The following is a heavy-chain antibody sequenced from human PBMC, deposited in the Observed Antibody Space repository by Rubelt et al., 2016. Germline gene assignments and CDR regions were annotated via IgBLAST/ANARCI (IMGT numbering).Heavy chain of an antibody. CDR1: GFTFSNYG. Sequence: QVQLVESGGGVVQPGRSLRLSCAASGFTFSNYGMHWVRQAPGKGLEWVAVIWYDGSNKYYADSVKGRFTISRDNSKNTVDLQMNSLRAEDTAVYYCAKDRARIPPGDTDYWGQGTLVTVSS. J-gene: IGHJ4*02. D-gene: IGHD2-2*02. CDR3: AKDRARIPPGDTDY. CDR2: IWYDGSNK. V-gene: IGHV3-33*06.